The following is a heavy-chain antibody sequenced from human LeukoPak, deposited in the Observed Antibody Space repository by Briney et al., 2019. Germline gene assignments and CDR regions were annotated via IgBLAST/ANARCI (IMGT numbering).Heavy chain of an antibody. J-gene: IGHJ3*02. CDR1: GFTFSSDW. V-gene: IGHV3-7*04. CDR2: LKQDRREK. CDR3: ARVDIGHAFDI. D-gene: IGHD5-12*01. Sequence: QPGGSLRLSSAASGFTFSSDWMSWVRQAPGKGLEWVANLKQDRREKYYVDSVKGRFTISRANTTTSLYLNMINVRATATAVCSSARVDIGHAFDIWGQGTMVTVSS.